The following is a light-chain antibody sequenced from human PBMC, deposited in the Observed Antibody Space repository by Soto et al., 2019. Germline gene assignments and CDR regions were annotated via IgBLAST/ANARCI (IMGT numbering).Light chain of an antibody. Sequence: DIQLNQSPSFLSASEGDRVTITCRASQTISSWLAWYQQKRGKAPKLLIYKASTLKSGVPSRFSGSGSGTEFTLTISILQPDVFATYCCQHYNSYSKTFGQGTKVDIK. J-gene: IGKJ1*01. CDR1: QTISSW. V-gene: IGKV1-5*03. CDR2: KAS. CDR3: QHYNSYSKT.